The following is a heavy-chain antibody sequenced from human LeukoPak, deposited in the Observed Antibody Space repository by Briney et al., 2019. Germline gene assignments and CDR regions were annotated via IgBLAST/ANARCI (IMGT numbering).Heavy chain of an antibody. V-gene: IGHV1-2*02. Sequence: ASVKVSCMASGYTFTGYYMHWVRQAPGQGLEWMGWINPNSGGTNYAQKFQGRVTMTSDTSISTAYMELSRLRSDDTAVYYCARHDTSGGSCQWGQGTLVTVSS. J-gene: IGHJ4*02. D-gene: IGHD2-15*01. CDR3: ARHDTSGGSCQ. CDR2: INPNSGGT. CDR1: GYTFTGYY.